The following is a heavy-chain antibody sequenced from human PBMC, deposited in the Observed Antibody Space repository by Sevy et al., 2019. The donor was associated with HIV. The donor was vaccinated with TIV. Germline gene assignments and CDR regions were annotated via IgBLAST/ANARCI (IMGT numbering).Heavy chain of an antibody. V-gene: IGHV3-23*01. CDR2: ISHSGDST. CDR3: AGRKVGDFWSGSIRGRWAGGPLFDY. J-gene: IGHJ4*02. CDR1: GFTFSSYA. Sequence: GGSLRLSCTSSGFTFSSYAMNWVRQAPGKGLEWVSTISHSGDSTYYADSVKGRFTISRDNSENTLYLQMNSLRAEDTALYYCAGRKVGDFWSGSIRGRWAGGPLFDYWGQGTLVTVSS. D-gene: IGHD3-3*01.